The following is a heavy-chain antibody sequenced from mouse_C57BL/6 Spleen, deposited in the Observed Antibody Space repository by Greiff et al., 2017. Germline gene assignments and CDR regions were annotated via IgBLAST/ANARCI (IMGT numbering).Heavy chain of an antibody. CDR3: TYYGSSLYYFDY. J-gene: IGHJ2*01. Sequence: EVQLQQSGAELVRPGASVKLSCTASGFNIKDDYMHWVKQRPEQGLEWIGWIDPENGDTEYASKFQGKATITADTSSNTAYLQLSSLTSEDTAVYYCTYYGSSLYYFDYWGQGTTLTVSS. CDR2: IDPENGDT. V-gene: IGHV14-4*01. D-gene: IGHD1-1*01. CDR1: GFNIKDDY.